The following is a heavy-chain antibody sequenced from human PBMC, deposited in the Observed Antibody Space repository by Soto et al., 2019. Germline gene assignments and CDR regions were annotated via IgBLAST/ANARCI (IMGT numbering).Heavy chain of an antibody. CDR2: ISDDSSYI. Sequence: KPGGSLRLSCAASGFMFRAYTMNWVRQAPGKGLEWLSSISDDSSYIDYADSLRGRFTVSRDNARNSLYLQIDSLGVEDTAVYYCATPYYFNHWGPGTLVTVSS. CDR3: ATPYYFNH. J-gene: IGHJ1*01. V-gene: IGHV3-21*06. CDR1: GFMFRAYT. D-gene: IGHD3-16*01.